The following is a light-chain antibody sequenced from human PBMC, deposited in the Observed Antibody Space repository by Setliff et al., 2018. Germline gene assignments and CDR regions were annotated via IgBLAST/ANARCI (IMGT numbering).Light chain of an antibody. Sequence: QSVLTQPPSASGSPGQSVTISCTGTSIYFRRYDNVSWYQQHPGKAPKLLLYEVKKRPSGVPDRFSGSKSANTASLTVSGLQAEDEADYYCSSYAGSNNYVFGTGTKVTVL. J-gene: IGLJ1*01. CDR1: SIYFRRYDN. CDR3: SSYAGSNNYV. CDR2: EVK. V-gene: IGLV2-8*01.